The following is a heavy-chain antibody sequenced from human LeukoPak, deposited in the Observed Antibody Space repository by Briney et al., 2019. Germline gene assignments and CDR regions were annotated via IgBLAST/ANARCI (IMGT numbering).Heavy chain of an antibody. CDR1: GGSISSYY. V-gene: IGHV4-59*01. D-gene: IGHD6-13*01. CDR3: ARCDSSWYYFDY. CDR2: IYYSGST. J-gene: IGHJ4*02. Sequence: SETLSLTCTVSGGSISSYYWSWLRQPPGKGLEWIGYIYYSGSTNYNPSLKSRVTISVDTSKNQFSLKLSSVTATDTAVYYCARCDSSWYYFDYWGQGTLVTVSS.